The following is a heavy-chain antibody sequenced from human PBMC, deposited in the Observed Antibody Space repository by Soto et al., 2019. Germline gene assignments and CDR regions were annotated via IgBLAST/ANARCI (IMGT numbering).Heavy chain of an antibody. CDR2: INPSGGST. CDR3: ARLLAAAGTVVERTFDI. CDR1: GYTFTSYY. V-gene: IGHV1-46*03. D-gene: IGHD6-13*01. J-gene: IGHJ3*02. Sequence: ASVKVSCKASGYTFTSYYMHWVRQAPGQGLEWMGIINPSGGSTSYAQKFQGRVTMTRDTSTSTVYMEPSSLRSEDTAVYYCARLLAAAGTVVERTFDIWGQGTMVTVSS.